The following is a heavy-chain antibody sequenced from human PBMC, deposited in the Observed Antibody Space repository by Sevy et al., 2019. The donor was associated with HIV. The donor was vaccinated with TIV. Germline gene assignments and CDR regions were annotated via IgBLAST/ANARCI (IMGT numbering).Heavy chain of an antibody. CDR2: IYYSGST. J-gene: IGHJ4*02. Sequence: SETLSLTCTVSGGSISSSSYYWGWISQPPGKGLEWIGSIYYSGSTYYNPSLKSRVTISVDTSKNQFSLKLSSVTAADTAVYYCARETPSIAAVDYWGQGTLVTVSS. CDR3: ARETPSIAAVDY. D-gene: IGHD6-13*01. V-gene: IGHV4-39*02. CDR1: GGSISSSSYY.